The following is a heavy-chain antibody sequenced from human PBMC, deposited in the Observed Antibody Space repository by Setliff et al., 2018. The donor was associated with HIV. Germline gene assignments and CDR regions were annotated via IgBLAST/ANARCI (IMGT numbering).Heavy chain of an antibody. Sequence: SETLSLTCTVSGASISSGTCFWTWVRQPAGQGLEWVGHIYSIGSTKYNPSLQSRVTMSRDTSKNQFSLHLRSVTAADTAVYYCARTYYYGSGSSNWFDPWGQGTLVTVSS. CDR1: GASISSGTCF. D-gene: IGHD3-10*01. J-gene: IGHJ5*02. CDR3: ARTYYYGSGSSNWFDP. CDR2: IYSIGST. V-gene: IGHV4-61*09.